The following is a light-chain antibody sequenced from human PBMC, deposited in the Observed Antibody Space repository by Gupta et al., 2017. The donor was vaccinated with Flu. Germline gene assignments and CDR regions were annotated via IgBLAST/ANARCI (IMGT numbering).Light chain of an antibody. V-gene: IGKV1-5*03. CDR3: QPSSSFPWT. Sequence: DIQMTQSPSTLSASVGDRVTITCRASQSISTWLAWYQQKPGKAPKLLIYKASSLESRVPSRFSGSGSGTEITLTISSLQPDDVATYYCQPSSSFPWTFGQGTKVEIK. CDR2: KAS. J-gene: IGKJ1*01. CDR1: QSISTW.